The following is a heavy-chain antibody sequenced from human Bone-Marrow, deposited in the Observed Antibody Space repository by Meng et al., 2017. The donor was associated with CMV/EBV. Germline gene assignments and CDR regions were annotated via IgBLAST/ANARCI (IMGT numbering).Heavy chain of an antibody. V-gene: IGHV3-23*01. Sequence: GGSLRLSCAASGFTFSSYEMNWVRQAPGKGLEWVSAGRSGGDTFYADFVKGRFTISRDNSKNTLYLQLNSLRVEDTAVYFCARVGTYALDVWGRGTMVTVSS. D-gene: IGHD1/OR15-1a*01. CDR1: GFTFSSYE. CDR2: GRSGGDT. CDR3: ARVGTYALDV. J-gene: IGHJ3*01.